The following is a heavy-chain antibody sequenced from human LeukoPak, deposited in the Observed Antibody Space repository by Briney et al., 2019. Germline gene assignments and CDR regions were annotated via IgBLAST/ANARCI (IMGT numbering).Heavy chain of an antibody. CDR2: INTDESST. J-gene: IGHJ4*02. Sequence: PGRSLRLSCAASGFTFSSYWMHWVRQAPGKGQVWVSRINTDESSTNYADSVKGRFTISRDNSKNTLYLQMNSLRAEDTAVYYCAKFPITMVRGVISPYYFDYWGQGTLVTVSS. D-gene: IGHD3-10*01. V-gene: IGHV3-74*01. CDR1: GFTFSSYW. CDR3: AKFPITMVRGVISPYYFDY.